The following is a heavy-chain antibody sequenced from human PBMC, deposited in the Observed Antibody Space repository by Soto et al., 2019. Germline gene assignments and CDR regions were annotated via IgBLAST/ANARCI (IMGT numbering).Heavy chain of an antibody. CDR2: INPSGGST. V-gene: IGHV1-46*01. J-gene: IGHJ5*02. D-gene: IGHD2-15*01. CDR3: ATSYCSGRSCYGWFDP. CDR1: GYTFTSYY. Sequence: GASVKVSCKASGYTFTSYYMHWVRQAPGQGLEWMGIINPSGGSTSYAQKFQGRVTMTRDTSTSTVYMELSSLRSEDTAVYYCATSYCSGRSCYGWFDPWGQGTVVTVSS.